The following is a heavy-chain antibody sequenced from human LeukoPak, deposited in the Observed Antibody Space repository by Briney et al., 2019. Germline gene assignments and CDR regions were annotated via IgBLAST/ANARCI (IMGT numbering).Heavy chain of an antibody. J-gene: IGHJ3*01. CDR3: ARGSRLGVVGRDAFDV. V-gene: IGHV3-21*01. CDR1: GFTFSRYS. D-gene: IGHD3-3*01. CDR2: ISISSNYI. Sequence: GGSLRLSCAASGFTFSRYSMNWVRQAPGKGLEGVSSISISSNYIYYADSVKGRFTISRDNAKNSLYLQMNSLRAEDTALYYCARGSRLGVVGRDAFDVWGQGTMVTVSS.